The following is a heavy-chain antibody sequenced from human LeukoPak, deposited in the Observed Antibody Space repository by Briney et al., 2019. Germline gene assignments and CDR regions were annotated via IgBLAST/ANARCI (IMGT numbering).Heavy chain of an antibody. CDR1: GGTFGSYA. Sequence: GASGKVSCKASGGTFGSYAISWVRQAPGQGLEWMGGIIPSFGTANYAQKFQGRVTITADESTSTAYMELSSLRSEDPAVYYCARGSDIVLVPAAIQHWFDPWGQGTLVTVSS. V-gene: IGHV1-69*13. D-gene: IGHD2-2*02. CDR2: IIPSFGTA. CDR3: ARGSDIVLVPAAIQHWFDP. J-gene: IGHJ5*02.